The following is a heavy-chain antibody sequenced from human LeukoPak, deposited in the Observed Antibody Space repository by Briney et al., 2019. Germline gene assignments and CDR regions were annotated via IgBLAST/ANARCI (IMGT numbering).Heavy chain of an antibody. Sequence: PETPSLTCTDPGGSISGSSYYRGWISQPPGKGLECIASIHYSGSTYYNPSLKSQVTISVDTSKNPCSLKMSSVSAADTAAYYWARRVTTGRIGRFDPWGQGTLVTVSA. J-gene: IGHJ5*02. CDR2: IHYSGST. CDR1: GGSISGSSYY. V-gene: IGHV4-39*01. D-gene: IGHD1-1*01. CDR3: ARRVTTGRIGRFDP.